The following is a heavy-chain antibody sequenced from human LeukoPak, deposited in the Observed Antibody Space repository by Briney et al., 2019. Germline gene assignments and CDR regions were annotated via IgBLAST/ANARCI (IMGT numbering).Heavy chain of an antibody. CDR1: GFTFSSYT. J-gene: IGHJ3*02. V-gene: IGHV3-30*04. CDR2: MSYDGSNK. CDR3: AKTYCSGGSCYSDDAFDI. Sequence: PGGSLRLSCAASGFTFSSYTMSWVRQAPGKGLEWVAVMSYDGSNKFYADSAKGRFTISRDNSKNTLYLQMNSLRAEDTAVYYCAKTYCSGGSCYSDDAFDIWGQGTMVTVSS. D-gene: IGHD2-15*01.